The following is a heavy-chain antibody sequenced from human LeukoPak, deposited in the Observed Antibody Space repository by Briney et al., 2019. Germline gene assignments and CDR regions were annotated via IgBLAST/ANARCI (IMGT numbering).Heavy chain of an antibody. CDR2: MSSSSNAI. V-gene: IGHV3-48*02. J-gene: IGHJ6*02. CDR3: AKDQDRSTESFGIDV. D-gene: IGHD2/OR15-2a*01. Sequence: GGSLRLSRAASGFTFTSYIMKWGRQAPGKGLEWLSYMSSSSNAIHYRDSVKGRFTSYRDKNKNSLNLQMNNLRDEDTAVYFCAKDQDRSTESFGIDVWGQGTTVTVSS. CDR1: GFTFTSYI.